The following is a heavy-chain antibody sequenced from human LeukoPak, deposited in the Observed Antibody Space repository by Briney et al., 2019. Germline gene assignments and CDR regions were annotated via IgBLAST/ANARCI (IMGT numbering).Heavy chain of an antibody. CDR3: AKDLGRMGELSLDY. Sequence: GISLRLSCAVSGYTFSSYGMHCVRQAPGKGREWVADIWYDGSNKYYADSVKGRFTISRDNYKNTLYLQMNSLRAEDTAVYYCAKDLGRMGELSLDYWGQGTLVTVSS. J-gene: IGHJ4*02. CDR1: GYTFSSYG. V-gene: IGHV3-33*06. CDR2: IWYDGSNK. D-gene: IGHD3-16*02.